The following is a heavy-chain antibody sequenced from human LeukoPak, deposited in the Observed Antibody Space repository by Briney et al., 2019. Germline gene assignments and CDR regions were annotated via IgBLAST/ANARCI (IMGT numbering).Heavy chain of an antibody. CDR3: ARANFLYCSSTSCLFDY. Sequence: ASVKVSCKASGYTFTDDYMRWVRQAPGQGFEWMGWINPNDGDTYNAQKFQGRVTMTRDTSISTAHMEVSRLRSDDTAVYYCARANFLYCSSTSCLFDYWGHGTLVTVTS. D-gene: IGHD2-2*01. J-gene: IGHJ4*01. CDR1: GYTFTDDY. CDR2: INPNDGDT. V-gene: IGHV1-2*02.